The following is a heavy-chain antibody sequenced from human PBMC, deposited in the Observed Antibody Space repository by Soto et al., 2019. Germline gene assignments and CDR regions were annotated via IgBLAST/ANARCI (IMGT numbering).Heavy chain of an antibody. CDR2: ISPYNGNT. CDR1: GYTFSSYP. CDR3: ARRNYYGSVTFDY. J-gene: IGHJ4*02. D-gene: IGHD3-10*01. Sequence: QVQLVQSGAEVKKPGASVKVSCKASGYTFSSYPITWVRQAPGQGLEWVGFISPYNGNTNYAQKFQGRVTMTTDTSTSTAYMDLRSLTADDTAVYYCARRNYYGSVTFDYWGQGTLVTVSS. V-gene: IGHV1-18*01.